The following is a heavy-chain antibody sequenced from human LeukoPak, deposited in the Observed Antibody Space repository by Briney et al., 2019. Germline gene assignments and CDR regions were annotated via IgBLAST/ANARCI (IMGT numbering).Heavy chain of an antibody. V-gene: IGHV3-48*03. D-gene: IGHD6-13*01. CDR3: ASEIKYGSSWYAAFGI. CDR2: ITNNGNTI. CDR1: GFTFSDYQ. J-gene: IGHJ3*02. Sequence: GGSLRLSCAASGFTFSDYQMNWVRQTPGKGREWISYITNNGNTIYYGDSVQGRFTISRDNAKNSLYLQMNSLSAEDTAVYYCASEIKYGSSWYAAFGIWGQGTMVTVSS.